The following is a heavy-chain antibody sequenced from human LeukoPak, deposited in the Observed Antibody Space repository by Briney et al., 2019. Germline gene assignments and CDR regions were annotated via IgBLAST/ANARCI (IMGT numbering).Heavy chain of an antibody. CDR1: GYTFSSYG. CDR2: ISAYNGNT. J-gene: IGHJ5*02. CDR3: ARDRSPYCSSTSCYNDWFDP. Sequence: ASVKVSCKASGYTFSSYGISWVRQAPGQGLEWMGWISAYNGNTNYAQRLQGRVTMTTDTSTSTAYMELRSLRTDDTAVYFCARDRSPYCSSTSCYNDWFDPWGQGILVTVSS. D-gene: IGHD2-2*02. V-gene: IGHV1-18*04.